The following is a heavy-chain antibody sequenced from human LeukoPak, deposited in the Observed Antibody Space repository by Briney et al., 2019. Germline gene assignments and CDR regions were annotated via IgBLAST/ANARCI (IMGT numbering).Heavy chain of an antibody. CDR1: GYSISSGYY. D-gene: IGHD3-22*01. CDR3: ASQTPYDNQHCDAFDI. Sequence: SETLSLTCAVSGYSISSGYYWGWIRQPPGKGLEWIGSIYHSGSTYYNPSLKSRVTISVDTSKNQFSLKLSSVTAADTAVYYCASQTPYDNQHCDAFDIWGQGTMVTVSS. J-gene: IGHJ3*02. V-gene: IGHV4-38-2*01. CDR2: IYHSGST.